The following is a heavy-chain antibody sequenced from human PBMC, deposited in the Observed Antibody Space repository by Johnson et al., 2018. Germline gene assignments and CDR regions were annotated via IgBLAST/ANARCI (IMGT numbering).Heavy chain of an antibody. CDR1: GYSFTYYW. CDR2: IYPDDSDT. V-gene: IGHV5-51*03. J-gene: IGHJ4*02. CDR3: VGRYDYDSLDY. D-gene: IGHD4-17*01. Sequence: VQLVQSGAEVKKPGESLRISCKASGYSFTYYWIGWVRQMSGKGLEWMGIIYPDDSDTRYTPSFQGQVTMSADKSISTAYLQWSSLKASDTAWYFCVGRYDYDSLDYSGQGTLVTVSS.